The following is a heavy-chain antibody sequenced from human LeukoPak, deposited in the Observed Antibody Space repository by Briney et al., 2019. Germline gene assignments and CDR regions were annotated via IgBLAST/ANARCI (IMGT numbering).Heavy chain of an antibody. J-gene: IGHJ4*02. Sequence: ASVKVSCKASGYTFTGYYMHWVRQAPGQGLEWMGWINPNSGGTNYAQKFQGRVTMTRDTSISTAYMELSRLRSEDTAVYYCVTDPVGYCSSDSCYSVDYWGQGTLVTVSS. CDR1: GYTFTGYY. D-gene: IGHD2-15*01. CDR3: VTDPVGYCSSDSCYSVDY. CDR2: INPNSGGT. V-gene: IGHV1-2*02.